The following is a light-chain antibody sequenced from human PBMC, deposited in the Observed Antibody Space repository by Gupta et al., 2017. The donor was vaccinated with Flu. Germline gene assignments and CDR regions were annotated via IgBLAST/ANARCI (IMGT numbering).Light chain of an antibody. Sequence: EIVLTQSPDFQSVAPKEKVTITCRASQSIGSTLHWYQQKPEQSPKLLIKFASQYVSGVPSRFSGSGSGTDFTLTINSRESEDAATYYCQQRGSLPYTFGQGTKMEIK. J-gene: IGKJ2*01. CDR1: QSIGST. CDR3: QQRGSLPYT. CDR2: FAS. V-gene: IGKV6-21*01.